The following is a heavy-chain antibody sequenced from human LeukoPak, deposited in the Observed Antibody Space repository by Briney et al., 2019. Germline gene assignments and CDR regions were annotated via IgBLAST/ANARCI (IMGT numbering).Heavy chain of an antibody. D-gene: IGHD7-27*01. Sequence: GGSLRLSCAASGFSFSDYEMNWVRQAPGKGLEWISYISTSGSTIHYADSVKGGFTISRDNAKNSLVLQMDSLRGEDTAVYYCARALGNSTGDYWGQGTLVTVSS. CDR1: GFSFSDYE. CDR2: ISTSGSTI. CDR3: ARALGNSTGDY. J-gene: IGHJ4*02. V-gene: IGHV3-48*03.